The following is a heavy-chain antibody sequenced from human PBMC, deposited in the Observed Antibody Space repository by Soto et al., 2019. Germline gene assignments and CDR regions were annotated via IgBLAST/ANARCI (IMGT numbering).Heavy chain of an antibody. Sequence: TLSLTCTVSGASMNNYYGSWVRQPPGKGLEWIGYMFYSGGSNSNPSLKGRVTISVDTSKNQISLKLTSVTAADTAVYYCVRSGHSFGGVMWGQGTLVTVSS. D-gene: IGHD3-16*01. CDR2: MFYSGGS. CDR1: GASMNNYY. CDR3: VRSGHSFGGVM. J-gene: IGHJ4*02. V-gene: IGHV4-59*01.